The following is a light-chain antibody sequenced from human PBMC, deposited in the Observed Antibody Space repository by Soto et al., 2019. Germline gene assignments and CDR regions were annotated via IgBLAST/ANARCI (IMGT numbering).Light chain of an antibody. V-gene: IGLV2-14*01. CDR2: DAS. J-gene: IGLJ1*01. CDR3: SSYTSSGTYV. CDR1: SSDVGGYNY. Sequence: QSVLAQPASVSWSPGQSITISCTGTSSDVGGYNYVSWYQQHPGKAPKVMIYDASNRPSGVSNRFSGSKSGNTASLTISGLQAEDEADYFCSSYTSSGTYVFGTGTKVTVL.